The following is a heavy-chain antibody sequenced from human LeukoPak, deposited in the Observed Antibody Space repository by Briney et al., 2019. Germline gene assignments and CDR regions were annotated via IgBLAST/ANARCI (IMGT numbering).Heavy chain of an antibody. D-gene: IGHD6-19*01. Sequence: SETLSLTCTVSGGSISSYYWSWIRQPPGKGLEWIGYIYYSGSTNYNPSLRSRVTMSVDTSKNQFSLKLSSVTAADTAVYYCAKDLGFIAVAGTIDYWGQGTLVTVSS. J-gene: IGHJ4*02. V-gene: IGHV4-59*12. CDR3: AKDLGFIAVAGTIDY. CDR1: GGSISSYY. CDR2: IYYSGST.